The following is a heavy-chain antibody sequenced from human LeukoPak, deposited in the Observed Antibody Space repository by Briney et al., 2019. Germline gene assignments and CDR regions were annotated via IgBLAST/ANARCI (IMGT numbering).Heavy chain of an antibody. CDR3: ASAFSTRGWFGY. V-gene: IGHV1-18*01. CDR1: AYTFTSYG. J-gene: IGHJ5*01. CDR2: ISAYNGNT. Sequence: ASVKVSCKASAYTFTSYGISWVRQAPGQGLEWMGWISAYNGNTNYAQKLQGRVTMTTDTSTSTAYMELRSLRSDDTAVYYCASAFSTRGWFGYWGQGTLVTVSS.